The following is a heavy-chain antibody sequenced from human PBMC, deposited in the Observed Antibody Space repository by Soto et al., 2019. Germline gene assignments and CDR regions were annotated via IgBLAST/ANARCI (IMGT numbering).Heavy chain of an antibody. V-gene: IGHV2-5*02. D-gene: IGHD3-16*02. CDR2: IYWDDDK. Sequence: QITLKESGPPLVKPTQTLTLTCTVSGFSLTTNGVGVAWIRQPPGKALECLALIYWDDDKRYSPSLESRLTITRDTSKSQVALTMTNVDPADTATYYCAHRNIVTSGPDAFDIWGQGTGVTVSS. J-gene: IGHJ3*02. CDR3: AHRNIVTSGPDAFDI. CDR1: GFSLTTNGVG.